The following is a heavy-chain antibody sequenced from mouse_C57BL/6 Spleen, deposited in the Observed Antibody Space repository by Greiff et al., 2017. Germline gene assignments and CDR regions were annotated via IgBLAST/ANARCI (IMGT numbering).Heavy chain of an antibody. Sequence: LVESGPELVKPGASVKISCKASGYAFSSSWMNWVKQRPGKGLEWIGRIYPGDGDTNYNGKFKGKATLTADKSSSTAYMQLSSLTSEDSAVYFCAIYSNYLAWFAYWGQGTLVTVSA. V-gene: IGHV1-82*01. CDR1: GYAFSSSW. CDR2: IYPGDGDT. CDR3: AIYSNYLAWFAY. D-gene: IGHD2-5*01. J-gene: IGHJ3*01.